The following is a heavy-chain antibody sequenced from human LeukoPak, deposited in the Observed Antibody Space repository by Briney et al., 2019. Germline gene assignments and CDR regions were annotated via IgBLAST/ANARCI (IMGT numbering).Heavy chain of an antibody. CDR2: ISAYNGNA. D-gene: IGHD3-22*01. CDR3: ARGGYYSADY. J-gene: IGHJ4*02. Sequence: ASVKVSCKASGGTFSSYAISWVRQAPGQGLEWMGWISAYNGNANYAQKLQGRVTMTTDTSASTAYMDLRSLRSDDTAMYYCARGGYYSADYWGQGTLVTVSS. V-gene: IGHV1-18*01. CDR1: GGTFSSYA.